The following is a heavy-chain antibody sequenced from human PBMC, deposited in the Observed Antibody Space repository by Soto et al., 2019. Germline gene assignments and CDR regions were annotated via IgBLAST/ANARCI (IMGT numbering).Heavy chain of an antibody. J-gene: IGHJ6*02. CDR2: IDPSDSYT. V-gene: IGHV5-10-1*01. CDR3: ARARDGPYYYYYYGMDV. Sequence: GESLKISCKGSGYSFTSYWISWVRQMPGKGLEWMGRIDPSDSYTNYSPSFQGHVTISADKSISTAYLQWSSLKASDTAMYYCARARDGPYYYYYYGMDVWGQGTTVTVSS. CDR1: GYSFTSYW.